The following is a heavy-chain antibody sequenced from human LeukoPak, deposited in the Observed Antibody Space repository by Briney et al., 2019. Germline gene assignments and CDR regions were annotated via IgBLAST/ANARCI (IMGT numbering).Heavy chain of an antibody. CDR2: IYSGGST. CDR3: AKIGSYYVRDAFDI. D-gene: IGHD1-26*01. J-gene: IGHJ3*02. Sequence: PGGSLRLSCAASGFTVSSNYMSWVRQAPGKGLEWVSVIYSGGSTYYADSVKGRFTISRDNSKNTLYLQMNSLRAEDTAVYYCAKIGSYYVRDAFDIWGQGTMVTVSS. CDR1: GFTVSSNY. V-gene: IGHV3-66*01.